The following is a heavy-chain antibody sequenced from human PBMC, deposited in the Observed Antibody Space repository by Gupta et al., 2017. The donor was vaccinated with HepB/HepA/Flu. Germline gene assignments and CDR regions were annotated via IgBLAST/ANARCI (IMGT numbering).Heavy chain of an antibody. CDR2: ISGSGGST. CDR3: AKDQGVDSSGYYRTKEFDY. J-gene: IGHJ4*02. Sequence: EVQLLESGGGLVQPGGSLRLSCAASGFTFSSYAMSWVRQAPGKGLEWVSAISGSGGSTYYADSVKGRFTISRDNSKNTLYLQMNSRRAEDTAVYYCAKDQGVDSSGYYRTKEFDYWGQGTLVTVSS. D-gene: IGHD3-22*01. V-gene: IGHV3-23*01. CDR1: GFTFSSYA.